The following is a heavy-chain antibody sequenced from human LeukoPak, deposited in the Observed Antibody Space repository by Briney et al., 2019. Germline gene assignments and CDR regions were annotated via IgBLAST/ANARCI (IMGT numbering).Heavy chain of an antibody. CDR1: GFTFSSYS. Sequence: GGSLRLSCAASGFTFSSYSMNWVRQAPGKRLEWVSSISSSSSYIYYADSVKGRFTISRDNAKNSLYLQMNSLRAEDTAVYYCARGQLRFLEWSPFYYFDYWGQGTLVTVSS. D-gene: IGHD3-3*01. V-gene: IGHV3-21*01. CDR3: ARGQLRFLEWSPFYYFDY. CDR2: ISSSSSYI. J-gene: IGHJ4*02.